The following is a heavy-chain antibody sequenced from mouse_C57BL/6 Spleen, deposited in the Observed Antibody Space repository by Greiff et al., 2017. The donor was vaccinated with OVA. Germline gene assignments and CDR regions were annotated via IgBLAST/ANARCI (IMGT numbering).Heavy chain of an antibody. Sequence: QVQLQQSGAELARPGASVKLSCKASGYTFTSYGISWVKQRTGQGLEWIGEIYPRSGNTYYNEKFKGKATLTADKSSSTAYMELRSLTSEDSAVYFCAQKDYEVAWFAYWGQGTLVTVSA. V-gene: IGHV1-81*01. CDR3: AQKDYEVAWFAY. CDR2: IYPRSGNT. CDR1: GYTFTSYG. J-gene: IGHJ3*01. D-gene: IGHD2-4*01.